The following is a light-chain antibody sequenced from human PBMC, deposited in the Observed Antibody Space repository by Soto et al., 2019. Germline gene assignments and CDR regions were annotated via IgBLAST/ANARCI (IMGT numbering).Light chain of an antibody. Sequence: DIQMTQSPSSLSASVGDRVTITCRASQTISSKLNWYQQKPGKAPRLLIYAASSLQSGVPSRFSGSESGTDFTLTISSLQPEDFATYYCQQSYRTPRTFGQGTKLEIK. CDR3: QQSYRTPRT. V-gene: IGKV1-39*01. J-gene: IGKJ2*01. CDR1: QTISSK. CDR2: AAS.